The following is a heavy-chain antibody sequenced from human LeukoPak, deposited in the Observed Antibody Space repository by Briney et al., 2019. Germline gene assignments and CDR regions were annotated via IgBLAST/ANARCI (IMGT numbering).Heavy chain of an antibody. J-gene: IGHJ4*02. CDR1: GYTFTGYY. V-gene: IGHV1-2*02. D-gene: IGHD1-14*01. CDR2: INPNSGGT. Sequence: VASVKVSCKASGYTFTGYYMHWVRQAPGQGLEWMGWINPNSGGTNYAQKFQGRVTMTRDTSISTAYMELSRLRSDDTAVYYCARRRAGDNLGFDYWGQGTLVTVSS. CDR3: ARRRAGDNLGFDY.